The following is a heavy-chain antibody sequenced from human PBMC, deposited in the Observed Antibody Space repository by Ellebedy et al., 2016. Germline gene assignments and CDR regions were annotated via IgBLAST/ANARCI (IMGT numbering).Heavy chain of an antibody. CDR3: ARGGGDYGREYYFDY. Sequence: SETLSLTXTVSGGSISSYYWSWIRQPPGKGLEWIGYIYYSGSTNYNPSLKSRVTISVDTSKNQFSLKLSSVTAADTAVYYCARGGGDYGREYYFDYWGQGTLVTVSS. D-gene: IGHD4-17*01. J-gene: IGHJ4*02. CDR1: GGSISSYY. CDR2: IYYSGST. V-gene: IGHV4-59*12.